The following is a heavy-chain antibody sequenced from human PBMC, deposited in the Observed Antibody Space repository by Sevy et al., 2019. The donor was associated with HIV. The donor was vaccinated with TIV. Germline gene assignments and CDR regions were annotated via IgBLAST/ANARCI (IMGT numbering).Heavy chain of an antibody. V-gene: IGHV3-48*02. CDR3: ARDLTRHYYDSSGYLSPLYNWFDP. Sequence: GGSLRLSCAASGFTFSSYSMNWVRQAPGKGLEWVSYISSSSSTIYYADSVKGRFTISRDNAKNSLYLQMNSLRDEDTAVYYCARDLTRHYYDSSGYLSPLYNWFDPWGQGTLVTVSS. CDR2: ISSSSSTI. CDR1: GFTFSSYS. D-gene: IGHD3-22*01. J-gene: IGHJ5*02.